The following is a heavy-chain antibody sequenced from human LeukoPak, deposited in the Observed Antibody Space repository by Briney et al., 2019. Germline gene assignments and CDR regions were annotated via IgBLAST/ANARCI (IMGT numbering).Heavy chain of an antibody. Sequence: GGSLRLSCAASGFTFSSLWMHWVRQAPGKGLVWVSHINSDGSSTTYADSVKGRFTISRDNAKNTLYLQMNSLRAVDTAVYYCTRAGQWTSGFQDYWGQGTLVTVSS. V-gene: IGHV3-74*01. D-gene: IGHD6-19*01. CDR2: INSDGSST. CDR3: TRAGQWTSGFQDY. J-gene: IGHJ4*02. CDR1: GFTFSSLW.